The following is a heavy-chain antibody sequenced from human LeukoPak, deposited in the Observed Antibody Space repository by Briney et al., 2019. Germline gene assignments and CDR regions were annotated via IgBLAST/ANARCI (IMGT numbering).Heavy chain of an antibody. J-gene: IGHJ4*02. CDR1: GRTYCSYA. D-gene: IGHD5-18*01. Sequence: SVKVSCNASGRTYCSYAISWVRQAPGQGLEWRGGIIPIFGTANYAQKFQGRVTITPDKSTSTAYMELSSLRSEDKAVYYCASRYSYGPIPGRAPAPSDYCGQGHLVTVSS. V-gene: IGHV1-69*06. CDR3: ASRYSYGPIPGRAPAPSDY. CDR2: IIPIFGTA.